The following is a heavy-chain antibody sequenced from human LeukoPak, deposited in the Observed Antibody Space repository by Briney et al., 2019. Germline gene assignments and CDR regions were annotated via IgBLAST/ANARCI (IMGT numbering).Heavy chain of an antibody. CDR2: IYYSGST. CDR3: ARDRSLRY. J-gene: IGHJ4*02. Sequence: SETLSLTCTVSGGSISRYYWSWIRQPPGKGLEWIGYIYYSGSTNYNPSLKTRVTISLDTSKNQFSLKLSSVTAADTAVYFCARDRSLRYWGQGTLVTVSS. CDR1: GGSISRYY. V-gene: IGHV4-59*01.